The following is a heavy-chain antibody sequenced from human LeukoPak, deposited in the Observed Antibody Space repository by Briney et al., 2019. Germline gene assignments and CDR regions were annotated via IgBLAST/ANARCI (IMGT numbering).Heavy chain of an antibody. J-gene: IGHJ4*02. CDR1: GYTFTSYG. CDR2: ISAYNGNT. Sequence: ASVKVSCKASGYTFTSYGISWVRQAPGQGLEWMGWISAYNGNTNYAQKLQGRVTMTTNTSTSTAYMELRSLRSDDTAVYYCARVVGIAAAAPQFDYWGQGTLVTVSS. CDR3: ARVVGIAAAAPQFDY. D-gene: IGHD6-13*01. V-gene: IGHV1-18*01.